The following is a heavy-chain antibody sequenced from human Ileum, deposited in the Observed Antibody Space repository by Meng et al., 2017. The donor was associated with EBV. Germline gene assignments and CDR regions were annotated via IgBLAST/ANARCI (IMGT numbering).Heavy chain of an antibody. Sequence: QVQLEQSGAEVKKPGDSVKVSCKASGYTFSNYGISWLRQAPGQGLEWMGWISAYNGNTNYAQNLQGRVTMTTYTSTGTAYMEVRSLRSDDTAVYYCARAGNGGSYYFTYWGQGTLVTVSS. D-gene: IGHD1-26*01. CDR3: ARAGNGGSYYFTY. V-gene: IGHV1-18*01. CDR2: ISAYNGNT. J-gene: IGHJ4*02. CDR1: GYTFSNYG.